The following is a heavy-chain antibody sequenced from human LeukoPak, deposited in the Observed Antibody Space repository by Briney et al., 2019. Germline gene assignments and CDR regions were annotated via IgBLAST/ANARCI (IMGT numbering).Heavy chain of an antibody. J-gene: IGHJ6*04. Sequence: GGSLRLSCAASGFTFSSYAMNWVGQAPGKGLEWVSGLSGSGGSTYYADSVKGRFTISRDNSKNTLSLQMNSLRVEDTAIYYCAKPTYRGAISYAYYYYGMDVWGKGTTVTVSS. CDR1: GFTFSSYA. CDR2: LSGSGGST. V-gene: IGHV3-23*01. D-gene: IGHD3-10*01. CDR3: AKPTYRGAISYAYYYYGMDV.